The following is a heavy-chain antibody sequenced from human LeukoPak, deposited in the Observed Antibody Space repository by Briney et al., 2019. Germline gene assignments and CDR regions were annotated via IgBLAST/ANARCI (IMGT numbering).Heavy chain of an antibody. D-gene: IGHD2-2*01. CDR1: GYTFTGYY. CDR2: INPNSGGT. Sequence: ASVKVSCKASGYTFTGYYMHWVRQAPGQGLEWMGWINPNSGGTNYAQKFQGRVTMTRDTSISTAYMELSRLRSDDTAVYYCARVRRYCSSTSCTGYNWFGPWGQGTLVTVSS. CDR3: ARVRRYCSSTSCTGYNWFGP. V-gene: IGHV1-2*02. J-gene: IGHJ5*02.